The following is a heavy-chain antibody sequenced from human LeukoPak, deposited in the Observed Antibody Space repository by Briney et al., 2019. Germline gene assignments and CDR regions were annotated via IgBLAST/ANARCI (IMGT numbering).Heavy chain of an antibody. D-gene: IGHD6-13*01. CDR2: INPNSGGT. J-gene: IGHJ6*03. Sequence: ASVKVSCKASGYTFTGYYMHWVRQAPGQGLEWMGRINPNSGGTNYAQKFQGRVTMTRDTSISTAYMELSRLRSDDTAVYYCARWAAAGDPYYYYSMDVWGKGTTVTVSS. V-gene: IGHV1-2*06. CDR1: GYTFTGYY. CDR3: ARWAAAGDPYYYYSMDV.